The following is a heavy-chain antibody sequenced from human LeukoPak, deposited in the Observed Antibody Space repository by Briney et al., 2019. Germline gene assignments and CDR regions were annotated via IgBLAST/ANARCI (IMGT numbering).Heavy chain of an antibody. D-gene: IGHD6-13*01. CDR1: GYTLTELS. J-gene: IGHJ6*03. V-gene: IGHV1-24*01. CDR2: FDPEDGET. Sequence: GASVKVSCKVSGYTLTELSMHWVRQAPGKGLEWMGGFDPEDGETIYAQKFQGRVTMTRNTSISTAYMELSSLRSEDTAVYYCARGYETGIAAAGPKYYYYYMDVWGKGTTVTISS. CDR3: ARGYETGIAAAGPKYYYYYMDV.